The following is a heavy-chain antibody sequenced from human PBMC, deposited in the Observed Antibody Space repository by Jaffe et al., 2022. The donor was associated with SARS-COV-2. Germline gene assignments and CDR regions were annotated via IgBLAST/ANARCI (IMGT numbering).Heavy chain of an antibody. D-gene: IGHD4-17*01. CDR2: IYFGASDT. CDR1: GFTFTNHW. Sequence: VQLVQSGSEVKKPGESLKISCKGSGFTFTNHWIGWARQIPGEGLEWIGFIYFGASDTRYSPSFQGQVTISLDKSINTAYLQWSDLKASDTAIYYCSFAVHGDSWFDPWGQGTLVTVSS. CDR3: SFAVHGDSWFDP. J-gene: IGHJ5*02. V-gene: IGHV5-51*01.